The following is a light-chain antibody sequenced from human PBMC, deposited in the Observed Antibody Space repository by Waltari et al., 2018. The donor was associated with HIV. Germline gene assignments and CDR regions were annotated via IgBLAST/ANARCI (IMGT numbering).Light chain of an antibody. CDR3: SSYSTTSLPII. J-gene: IGLJ6*01. Sequence: QPASMSGSPGQSISISCNGSISDVGSSQFVSWYQVFSGHSPKLILYEVDHRPSGISGRFSGSKSGTTASLTISPLRPEDEAHYFCSSYSTTSLPIIFGGGTLLAVL. V-gene: IGLV2-14*01. CDR2: EVD. CDR1: ISDVGSSQF.